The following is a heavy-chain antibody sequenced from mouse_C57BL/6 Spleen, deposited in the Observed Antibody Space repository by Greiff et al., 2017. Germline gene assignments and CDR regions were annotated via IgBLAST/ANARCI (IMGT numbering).Heavy chain of an antibody. CDR2: IYPNSGST. Sequence: QVQLQQPGAELVKPGASVKLSCKASGYTFTSYWMHWVKQRPGQGLEWIGMIYPNSGSTNYNEKFKSKATLTVDKSSSTAYMQLSSLTSEDSAVYYCARSGTTVGAPYFDYWGQGTTLTVSS. CDR1: GYTFTSYW. V-gene: IGHV1-64*01. CDR3: ARSGTTVGAPYFDY. J-gene: IGHJ2*01. D-gene: IGHD1-1*01.